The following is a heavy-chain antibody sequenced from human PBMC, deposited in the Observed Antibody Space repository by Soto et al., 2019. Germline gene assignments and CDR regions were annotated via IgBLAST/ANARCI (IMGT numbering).Heavy chain of an antibody. CDR1: GGSISSYY. Sequence: SETLSLTCTVSGGSISSYYWSWIRQPAGKGLEWIGRIYTSGSTNYNPSLKSRVTMSVDTSKNQFSLKLGSVTAADTAVYYCARQNSGWESNWFDPWGQGTLVTVSS. D-gene: IGHD6-19*01. CDR3: ARQNSGWESNWFDP. CDR2: IYTSGST. J-gene: IGHJ5*02. V-gene: IGHV4-4*07.